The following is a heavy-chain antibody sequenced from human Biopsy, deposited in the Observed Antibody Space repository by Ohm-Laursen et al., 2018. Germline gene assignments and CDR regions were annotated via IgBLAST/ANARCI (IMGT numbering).Heavy chain of an antibody. Sequence: SLRLSCSASEFTYSGYSMNWVGQAPGRGLEWVSYINVYSNKKYYADSVKGRFIVSRDNDKNSLYLQMNSLRAEDTAVYHYARSPGRDRMDVWGQGTTVTVSS. J-gene: IGHJ6*02. CDR3: ARSPGRDRMDV. CDR1: EFTYSGYS. CDR2: INVYSNKK. V-gene: IGHV3-48*04. D-gene: IGHD1-14*01.